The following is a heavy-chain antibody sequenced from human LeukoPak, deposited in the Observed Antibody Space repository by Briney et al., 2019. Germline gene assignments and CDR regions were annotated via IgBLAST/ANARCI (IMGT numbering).Heavy chain of an antibody. J-gene: IGHJ4*02. V-gene: IGHV3-74*01. CDR2: INSDGSST. D-gene: IGHD5-18*01. CDR3: ASRGYSSPYDY. Sequence: GGSLRLSCAASGFTFSSYWMHWVRQAPGKGLVWVSRINSDGSSTSYADSVKGRFTISRDNAKNSLYLQMNSLRAEDTAVYYCASRGYSSPYDYWGQGTLVTVSS. CDR1: GFTFSSYW.